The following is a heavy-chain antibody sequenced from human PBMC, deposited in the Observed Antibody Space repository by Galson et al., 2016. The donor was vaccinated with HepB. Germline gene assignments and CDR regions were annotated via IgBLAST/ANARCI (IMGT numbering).Heavy chain of an antibody. V-gene: IGHV3-33*01. Sequence: SLRLSCAASGFTFNDNGMHWVRQAPGNGPEWLAFIWYDGSKKYYAESVKGRFTISRDNSKNTMHLQMNSLRVEDTAVYYCARGGEFYDSSGNYLADWFASWGQGSLVTVSS. CDR3: ARGGEFYDSSGNYLADWFAS. D-gene: IGHD3-22*01. CDR2: IWYDGSKK. CDR1: GFTFNDNG. J-gene: IGHJ5*01.